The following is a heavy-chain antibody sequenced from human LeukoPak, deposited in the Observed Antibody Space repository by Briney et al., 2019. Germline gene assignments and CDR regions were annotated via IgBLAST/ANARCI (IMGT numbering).Heavy chain of an antibody. CDR2: ITGAGSST. CDR3: ARKVAVAMDLDY. V-gene: IGHV3-23*01. Sequence: SGGSLRLSCAASGFTSKSYGMTWVRQVPGKGLEWVSSITGAGSSTKYADSVSGRFTISRDNSKNTLSLQMTGLRAEDTAVYYCARKVAVAMDLDYWGQGTLVTVSS. CDR1: GFTSKSYG. D-gene: IGHD5-18*01. J-gene: IGHJ4*02.